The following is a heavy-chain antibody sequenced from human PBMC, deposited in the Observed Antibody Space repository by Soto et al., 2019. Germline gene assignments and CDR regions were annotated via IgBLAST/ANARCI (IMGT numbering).Heavy chain of an antibody. CDR2: INPSGGST. CDR1: GYTFTSYY. V-gene: IGHV1-46*01. D-gene: IGHD3-22*01. CDR3: ARVTFGATYDSSGYPIAY. J-gene: IGHJ4*02. Sequence: ASVKVSCKASGYTFTSYYMHWVRQAPGQGLEWMGIINPSGGSTSYAQKFQGRVTMTRDTSTSTVYMELSSLRSEDTAVYYCARVTFGATYDSSGYPIAYWAQGTLVTVSS.